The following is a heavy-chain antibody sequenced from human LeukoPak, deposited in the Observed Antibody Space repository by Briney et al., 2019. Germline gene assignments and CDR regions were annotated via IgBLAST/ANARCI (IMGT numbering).Heavy chain of an antibody. V-gene: IGHV4-4*02. CDR2: TYHSGIT. Sequence: PSETLSLTCAVSGGSISSTNWWNWVRQPPGKGLEWIGETYHSGITNYNPSLKSRATISVDTSKNQLSLKLSSVTAADTAVYYCTREGRGSGGTYQAFDIWGQGTMVTVSS. CDR3: TREGRGSGGTYQAFDI. J-gene: IGHJ3*02. CDR1: GGSISSTNW. D-gene: IGHD4-23*01.